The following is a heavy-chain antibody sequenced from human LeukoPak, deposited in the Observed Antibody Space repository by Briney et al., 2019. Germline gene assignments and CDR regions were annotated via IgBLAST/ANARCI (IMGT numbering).Heavy chain of an antibody. Sequence: GASVKVSCKVSGYTLTELSMHWVRQAPGKGLEWMGGFDPEDGETIYAQKFQGRVTMTEDTSTDTAYMELSSLRSEDTAVYYCATIHSGSYYYGFDYWGQGTLVTVSS. D-gene: IGHD1-26*01. J-gene: IGHJ4*02. CDR1: GYTLTELS. CDR2: FDPEDGET. V-gene: IGHV1-24*01. CDR3: ATIHSGSYYYGFDY.